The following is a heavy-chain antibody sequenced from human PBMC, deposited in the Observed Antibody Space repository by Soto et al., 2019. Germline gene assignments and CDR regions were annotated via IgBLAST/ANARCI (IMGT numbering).Heavy chain of an antibody. CDR2: IYYTGRT. CDR1: GGSIRGSSYY. J-gene: IGHJ4*02. V-gene: IGHV4-39*01. D-gene: IGHD1-26*01. CDR3: ATHPGSWSNS. Sequence: SETLSLTCTVSGGSIRGSSYYWGWIRQPPGKGLEWIASIYYTGRTFYNPSLKGRVTISVDTSKNQFSLNLNSVTAADTVIYYCATHPGSWSNSWGQGTLVTVSS.